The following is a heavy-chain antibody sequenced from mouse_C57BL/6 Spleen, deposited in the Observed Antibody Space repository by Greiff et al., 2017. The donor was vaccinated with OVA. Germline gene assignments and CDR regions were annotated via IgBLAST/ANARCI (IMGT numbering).Heavy chain of an antibody. D-gene: IGHD4-1*01. Sequence: VQLQQSGPGLVAPSQCLSISCTVSGFSLTSYGVDWVRQPPGKGLEWLGVIWGGGSTNYYSALMSRQSISEDNSKSQVFLKMNSLQTDDTTMYCCANHDSGTGGFAYWGQGTLVTVSA. J-gene: IGHJ3*01. CDR2: IWGGGST. CDR1: GFSLTSYG. CDR3: ANHDSGTGGFAY. V-gene: IGHV2-9*01.